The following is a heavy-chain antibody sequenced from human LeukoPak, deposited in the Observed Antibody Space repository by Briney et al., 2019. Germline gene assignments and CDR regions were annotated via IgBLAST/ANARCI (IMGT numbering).Heavy chain of an antibody. CDR3: ARSFRYSGYDYYFDP. CDR2: IYHSGST. CDR1: GDSISSSNW. Sequence: SGTLSLTCAVSGDSISSSNWWSWVRQPPGKGLEWIGQIYHSGSTNYIPSLKSRVTISLDKSKNQFSLELTSVTAADTAVYYCARSFRYSGYDYYFDPWGQGTLVTVSS. V-gene: IGHV4-4*02. J-gene: IGHJ5*02. D-gene: IGHD5-12*01.